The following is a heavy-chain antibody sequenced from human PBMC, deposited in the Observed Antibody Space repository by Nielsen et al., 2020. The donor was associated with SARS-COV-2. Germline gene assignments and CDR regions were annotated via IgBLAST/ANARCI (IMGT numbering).Heavy chain of an antibody. Sequence: SETLSLTCAVYGGSFSGYYWSWSRKPPGKGLEWIGEINHSETTNYSPSLKSRVTISIDTSKNQFSLKLSSVTAADTAVYYCARTMVRGFIIKAGRGFFDLWGRGTLVTVSS. CDR1: GGSFSGYY. V-gene: IGHV4-34*01. D-gene: IGHD3-10*01. CDR3: ARTMVRGFIIKAGRGFFDL. J-gene: IGHJ2*01. CDR2: INHSETT.